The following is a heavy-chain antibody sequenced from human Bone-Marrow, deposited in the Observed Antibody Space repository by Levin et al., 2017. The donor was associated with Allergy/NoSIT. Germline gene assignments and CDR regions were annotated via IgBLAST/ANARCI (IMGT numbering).Heavy chain of an antibody. V-gene: IGHV3-64*01. J-gene: IGHJ4*02. CDR3: ARAPNYYGSAKYYFDF. D-gene: IGHD3-10*01. CDR1: GFTFSNSF. Sequence: GGSLRLSCAASGFTFSNSFMHWVRQAPGKGLEYVSAINPSGDNTYYANSVKGRFTMSRDNSKNTLYLQMGSLRAEDMAVYYCARAPNYYGSAKYYFDFWGQGTLVTVSS. CDR2: INPSGDNT.